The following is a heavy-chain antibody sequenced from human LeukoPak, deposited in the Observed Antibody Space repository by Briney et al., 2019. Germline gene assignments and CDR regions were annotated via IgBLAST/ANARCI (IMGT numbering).Heavy chain of an antibody. V-gene: IGHV3-21*01. D-gene: IGHD4-17*01. CDR2: ISSSSSYI. J-gene: IGHJ4*02. CDR1: GFTLSSYS. Sequence: KPGGSLRLSCAASGFTLSSYSMNWVRQAPGKGLEWVSSISSSSSYIYYADSVKGRFTISRDNAKNSLYLQMNGLRAEDTAVYYCAREGYGDYDRSYWGQGTLVTVSS. CDR3: AREGYGDYDRSY.